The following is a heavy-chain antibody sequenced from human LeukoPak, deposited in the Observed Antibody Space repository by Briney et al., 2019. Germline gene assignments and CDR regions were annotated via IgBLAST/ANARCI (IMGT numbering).Heavy chain of an antibody. V-gene: IGHV1-8*01. CDR1: GYTFSSYE. J-gene: IGHJ5*02. CDR2: MNPNSGNT. CDR3: VRLFVQEPSGWFDP. Sequence: ASVKVSCKTSGYTFSSYEINWVRQPPGQGLEWMGWMNPNSGNTAYAQKFQGRVTMTRDVSIRTAYMELSSLGSEDTAVYYCVRLFVQEPSGWFDPWGQGTLVTVS. D-gene: IGHD3-10*01.